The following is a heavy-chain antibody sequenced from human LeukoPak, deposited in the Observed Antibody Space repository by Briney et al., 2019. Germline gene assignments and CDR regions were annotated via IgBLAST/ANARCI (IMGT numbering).Heavy chain of an antibody. CDR1: GGSISSYY. J-gene: IGHJ5*02. D-gene: IGHD6-13*01. V-gene: IGHV4-59*12. CDR3: ARRRRSSAAAGHPGWFDP. Sequence: SETLSLTCTVSGGSISSYYWSWIRQPPGKGLEWIGYIYYSGSTNYNPSLKSRVTISVDTSKNQFSLKLSSVTAADTAVYYCARRRRSSAAAGHPGWFDPWGQGTLVTVSS. CDR2: IYYSGST.